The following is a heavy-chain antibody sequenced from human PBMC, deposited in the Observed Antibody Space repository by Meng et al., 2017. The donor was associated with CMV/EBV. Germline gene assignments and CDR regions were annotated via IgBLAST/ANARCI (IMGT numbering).Heavy chain of an antibody. CDR2: IYCSGST. Sequence: SETLSLTCTVSGGSISSSSYYWGWLRQPPGKGREWIGSIYCSGSTYYNPSLKSRVTISVDTSKNQFSLKLSSVTAADTDVYYCARDRDMYSSSWYPFDYWGQGTLVTVSS. CDR3: ARDRDMYSSSWYPFDY. D-gene: IGHD6-13*01. CDR1: GGSISSSSYY. V-gene: IGHV4-39*07. J-gene: IGHJ4*02.